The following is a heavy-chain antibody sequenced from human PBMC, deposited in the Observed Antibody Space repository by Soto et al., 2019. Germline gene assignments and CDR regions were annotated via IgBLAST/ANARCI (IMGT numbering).Heavy chain of an antibody. CDR3: ARDGIGIAVAGTYNGMDV. J-gene: IGHJ6*02. CDR1: GGTFSNYA. V-gene: IGHV1-69*01. CDR2: IIPIFGTA. Sequence: QVQLVQSGAEVKKPGSSVKVSCKASGGTFSNYAISWVRQAPGQGLEWMGGIIPIFGTANNPQKFQGRVTITADASTSTAYMELSSLRSEDTAVYYCARDGIGIAVAGTYNGMDVWGQGTTVTVSS. D-gene: IGHD6-19*01.